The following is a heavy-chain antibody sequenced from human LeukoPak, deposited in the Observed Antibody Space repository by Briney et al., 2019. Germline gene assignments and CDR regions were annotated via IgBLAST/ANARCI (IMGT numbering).Heavy chain of an antibody. V-gene: IGHV1-2*02. CDR3: ARVGLLRYPFDY. J-gene: IGHJ4*02. D-gene: IGHD3-22*01. Sequence: ASVKVSCKASGHTFTSYDINWVRQAPGQGLEWMGWINPNSGGTNYAQKFQGRVTMTRDTSISTAYMELSRLRSDDTAVYYCARVGLLRYPFDYWGQGTLVTVSS. CDR2: INPNSGGT. CDR1: GHTFTSYD.